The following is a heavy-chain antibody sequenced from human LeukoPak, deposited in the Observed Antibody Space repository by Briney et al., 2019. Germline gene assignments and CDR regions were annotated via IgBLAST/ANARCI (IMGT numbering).Heavy chain of an antibody. J-gene: IGHJ4*02. CDR2: IKGDESAR. CDR1: GFTFSTYW. D-gene: IGHD1-26*01. V-gene: IGHV3-7*01. CDR3: ARDVGGSLDY. Sequence: GGSLRLSCAASGFTFSTYWMAWVRQAPGKGLVWVANIKGDESARHQADSVKGRFTISRDNAQNSVYLQMSSLRGEDTAVYYCARDVGGSLDYWGQGTLVTVSS.